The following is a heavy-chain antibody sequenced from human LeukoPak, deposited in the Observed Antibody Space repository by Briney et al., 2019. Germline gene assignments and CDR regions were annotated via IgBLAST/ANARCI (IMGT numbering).Heavy chain of an antibody. CDR1: GGSFSGYY. CDR3: ARGGDSSGYYSRDFDY. V-gene: IGHV4-34*01. J-gene: IGHJ4*02. D-gene: IGHD3-22*01. Sequence: SETLSLTCAVYGGSFSGYYWSWIRQPPGKGLEWIGEINHSGSTNYNPSLKSRVTISVDTSKNQFSLKLSSVTAADTAVYYCARGGDSSGYYSRDFDYWGQGTLVTVSS. CDR2: INHSGST.